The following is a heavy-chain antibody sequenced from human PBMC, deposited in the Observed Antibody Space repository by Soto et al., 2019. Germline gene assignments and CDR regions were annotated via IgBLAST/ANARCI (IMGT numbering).Heavy chain of an antibody. CDR1: GFSFSDFY. CDR2: ISSGGGDT. Sequence: QVQLVESGGGLVKPGGSLRLSCVASGFSFSDFYMSWIRQTPGKGLEWVSYISSGGGDTFYADSVKGRFTISRDNAKNXXXXXXXXXXXXXXXXXXXXXXXXXXXXYYXGMDLWGQGTTVTVSS. V-gene: IGHV3-11*01. J-gene: IGHJ6*02. D-gene: IGHD3-10*01. CDR3: XXXXXXXXXYYXGMDL.